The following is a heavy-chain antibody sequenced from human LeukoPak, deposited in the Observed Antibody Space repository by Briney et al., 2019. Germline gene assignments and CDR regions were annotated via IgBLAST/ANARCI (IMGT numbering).Heavy chain of an antibody. Sequence: SVKGSFKASGGTFSSYSISWVRQAPGQRPEWMGRIITIFGTANYAQKFQGRVTITTDESTSTAYMELSSLRSEDTAVYYCARANFDWLIDYWGQGTLVTVSS. CDR3: ARANFDWLIDY. J-gene: IGHJ4*02. CDR1: GGTFSSYS. D-gene: IGHD3-9*01. CDR2: IITIFGTA. V-gene: IGHV1-69*05.